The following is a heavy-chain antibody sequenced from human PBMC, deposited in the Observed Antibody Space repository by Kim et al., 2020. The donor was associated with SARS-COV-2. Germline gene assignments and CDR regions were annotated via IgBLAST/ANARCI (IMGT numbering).Heavy chain of an antibody. Sequence: AESVKGRFNISRDDAKNTMYLQMKSLRVEDTAVYYCSREVPTAAVWYLEHWGQGTLVTVSS. J-gene: IGHJ4*01. CDR3: SREVPTAAVWYLEH. D-gene: IGHD6-19*01. V-gene: IGHV3-74*01.